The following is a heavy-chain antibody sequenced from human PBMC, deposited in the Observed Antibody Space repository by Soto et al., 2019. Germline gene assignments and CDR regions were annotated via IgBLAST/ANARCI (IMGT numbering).Heavy chain of an antibody. Sequence: QLQLQESGSGLVKPSQTLSLTCAVSGGSISSGGYSWSWIRQPPGKGLEWIGYIYHSGSTYYNPSLKSRVTISVDRSMNKFSLKLSSVTAADTAVYYCARAGGLGAVAADYWGQGTLVTVSS. CDR3: ARAGGLGAVAADY. J-gene: IGHJ4*02. CDR2: IYHSGST. V-gene: IGHV4-30-2*01. CDR1: GGSISSGGYS. D-gene: IGHD6-19*01.